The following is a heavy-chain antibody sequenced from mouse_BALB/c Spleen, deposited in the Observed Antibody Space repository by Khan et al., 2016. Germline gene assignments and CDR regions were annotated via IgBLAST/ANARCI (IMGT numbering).Heavy chain of an antibody. J-gene: IGHJ2*01. CDR1: GYSFTAYY. Sequence: VQLKESDPDLVKPGASVKISCKASGYSFTAYYMYWVKQSHGKSLEWIGRINPNNGATTFNQKFKGKALLTVEKSSTKAYMELRRLESEDSAGEYCASDDYVYWGQGTTLTVSS. D-gene: IGHD2-4*01. CDR2: INPNNGAT. CDR3: ASDDYVY. V-gene: IGHV1-18*01.